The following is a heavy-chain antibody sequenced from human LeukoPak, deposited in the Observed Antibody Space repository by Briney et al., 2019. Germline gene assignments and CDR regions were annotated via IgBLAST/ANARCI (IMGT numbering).Heavy chain of an antibody. J-gene: IGHJ5*02. CDR1: GGSITGYY. Sequence: SETLSLTCTVSGGSITGYYWTWIRQPPGTGLEWIGYISDSGSTNYNPSLKSRVTMSVDSSNTEFSLRLNSVTAADTAVYYCARVFRGAVTSNWFDPWGQGTLVTVSS. D-gene: IGHD4-17*01. CDR2: ISDSGST. CDR3: ARVFRGAVTSNWFDP. V-gene: IGHV4-59*01.